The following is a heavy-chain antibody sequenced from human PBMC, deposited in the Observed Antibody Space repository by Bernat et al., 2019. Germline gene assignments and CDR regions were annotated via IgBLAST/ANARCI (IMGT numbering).Heavy chain of an antibody. J-gene: IGHJ6*02. Sequence: QVQLVESGGGVVQPGRSLRLSCAASGFTFSSYAMHWVRQAPGKGLEWVAVISYDGSNKYYADSVKGRFTISRDNSKNTLYLQMNSLRAEDTAVYYCARDRDFWSGYYIPYYYYYGMDVWGQGTTVTVFS. CDR1: GFTFSSYA. CDR3: ARDRDFWSGYYIPYYYYYGMDV. V-gene: IGHV3-30-3*01. D-gene: IGHD3-3*01. CDR2: ISYDGSNK.